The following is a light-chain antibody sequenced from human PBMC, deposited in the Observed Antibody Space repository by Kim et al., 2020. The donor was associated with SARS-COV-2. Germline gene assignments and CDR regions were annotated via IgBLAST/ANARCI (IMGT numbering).Light chain of an antibody. J-gene: IGLJ1*01. CDR1: RSNIGSNP. CDR2: NNN. V-gene: IGLV1-44*01. CDR3: AAWDDSLNVKV. Sequence: GQGVTMSCSGSRSNIGSNPVDWYQQVPGTAPKLLIYNNNQRPSGVPDRFSGSRSGTSASLAISGLHSEDEADYYCAAWDDSLNVKVFGTGTKVTVL.